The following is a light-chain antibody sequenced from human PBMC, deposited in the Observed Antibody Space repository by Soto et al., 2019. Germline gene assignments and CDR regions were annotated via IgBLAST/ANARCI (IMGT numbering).Light chain of an antibody. CDR3: QQYNSYSPT. Sequence: DIQMTQSPSTLSASVGDRVTITCRASQSISYRLAWYQQKPGKAPKLLIYDASSLESGVPSTFSGSGSGTEFTLTITSLQPDDSATYYCQQYNSYSPTFGQGTKVDIK. J-gene: IGKJ1*01. CDR2: DAS. V-gene: IGKV1-5*01. CDR1: QSISYR.